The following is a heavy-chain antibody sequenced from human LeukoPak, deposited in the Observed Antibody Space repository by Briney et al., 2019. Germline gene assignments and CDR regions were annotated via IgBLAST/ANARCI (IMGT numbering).Heavy chain of an antibody. CDR3: ARGLSTVTCY. CDR1: GFTFSSYG. J-gene: IGHJ4*02. CDR2: ISYDGSNK. V-gene: IGHV3-30*03. D-gene: IGHD4-17*01. Sequence: PGGSLRLSCAASGFTFSSYGMHWVRQAPGKGLEWEAVISYDGSNKYYADSVKGRFTISRDNSKNTLYLQMNSLRAEDTAVYYCARGLSTVTCYWGQGTLVTVSS.